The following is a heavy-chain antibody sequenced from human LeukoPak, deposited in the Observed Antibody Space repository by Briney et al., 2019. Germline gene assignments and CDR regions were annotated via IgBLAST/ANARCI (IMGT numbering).Heavy chain of an antibody. CDR1: GFTFGGYG. Sequence: GGSLRLSCAGSGFTFGGYGMYWFRQTPGKGLEWVAVIAYDGSRAFYADSVKGRFTISRDNSKNTMSVQMDDLRAEDTAVYYCTRYNTDHFDYWGQGTLVTVSS. CDR3: TRYNTDHFDY. D-gene: IGHD1-14*01. CDR2: IAYDGSRA. J-gene: IGHJ4*02. V-gene: IGHV3-33*01.